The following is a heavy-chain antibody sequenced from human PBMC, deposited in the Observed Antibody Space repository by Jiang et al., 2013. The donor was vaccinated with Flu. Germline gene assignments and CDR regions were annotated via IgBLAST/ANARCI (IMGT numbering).Heavy chain of an antibody. Sequence: SYAMHWVRQAPGKGLEWVAVISYDGSNKYYADSVKGRFTISRDNSKNTLYLQMNSLRAEDTAVYYCAKIWFDSPSQDVDYWGQGTLVTVSS. CDR1: SYA. CDR2: ISYDGSNK. V-gene: IGHV3-30-3*02. CDR3: AKIWFDSPSQDVDY. J-gene: IGHJ4*02. D-gene: IGHD2-21*01.